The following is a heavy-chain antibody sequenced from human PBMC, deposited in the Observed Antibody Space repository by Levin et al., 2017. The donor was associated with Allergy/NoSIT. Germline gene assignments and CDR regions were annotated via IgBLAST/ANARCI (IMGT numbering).Heavy chain of an antibody. J-gene: IGHJ4*02. Sequence: SQTLSLTCAVYGGSFSGYYWSWIRQPPGKGLEWIGEINHSGSTNYNPSLKSRVTISVDTSKNQFSLKLSSVTAADTAVYYCARVRRRTIAAAGPLKVVHYWGQGTLVTVSS. CDR3: ARVRRRTIAAAGPLKVVHY. CDR2: INHSGST. CDR1: GGSFSGYY. V-gene: IGHV4-34*01. D-gene: IGHD6-13*01.